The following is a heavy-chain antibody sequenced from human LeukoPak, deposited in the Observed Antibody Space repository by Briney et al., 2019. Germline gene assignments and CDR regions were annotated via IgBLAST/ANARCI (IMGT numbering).Heavy chain of an antibody. CDR3: AGSPYYYDSSGYSGWFDP. V-gene: IGHV4-59*01. CDR1: GGSISSYY. J-gene: IGHJ5*02. CDR2: IYYSGST. Sequence: SETLSLTRTVSGGSISSYYWSWIRQPPGKGLEWIGYIYYSGSTNYNPSLKSRVTISVDTSKNQFSLKLSSVTAADTAVYYCAGSPYYYDSSGYSGWFDPWGQGTLVTVSS. D-gene: IGHD3-22*01.